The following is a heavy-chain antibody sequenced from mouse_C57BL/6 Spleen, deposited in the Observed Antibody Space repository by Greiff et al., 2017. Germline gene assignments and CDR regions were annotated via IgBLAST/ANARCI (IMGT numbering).Heavy chain of an antibody. CDR3: ARLRGYFDV. V-gene: IGHV5-17*01. J-gene: IGHJ1*03. CDR1: GFTFSDYG. CDR2: ISSGSSTI. Sequence: EVQLVESGGGLVKPGGSLKLSCAASGFTFSDYGMHWVRQAPEKGLEWVAYISSGSSTISYADTVKGRFTISRDNAKNTLFLQMTSLRSEDTAMYYCARLRGYFDVWGTGTTVTVSS.